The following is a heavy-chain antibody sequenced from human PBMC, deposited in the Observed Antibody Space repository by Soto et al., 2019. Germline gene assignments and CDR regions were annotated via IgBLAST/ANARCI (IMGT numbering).Heavy chain of an antibody. CDR2: IYYSGST. CDR3: ARHRYSYGVYYFDY. J-gene: IGHJ4*02. D-gene: IGHD5-18*01. V-gene: IGHV4-59*08. CDR1: GVTISNYY. Sequence: SETLSLTCIVSGVTISNYYWSWIRQPPGKGLEWIGYIYYSGSTNYNPSLTSRVTISVDTSKNQFSLKLSSVTAADTAVYYCARHRYSYGVYYFDYWGQGTLVTVSS.